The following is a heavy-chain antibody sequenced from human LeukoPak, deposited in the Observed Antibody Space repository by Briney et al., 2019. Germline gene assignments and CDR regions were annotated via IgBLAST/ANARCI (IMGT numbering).Heavy chain of an antibody. CDR3: GSGDRWTGPHY. CDR2: IYYSGST. D-gene: IGHD3/OR15-3a*01. J-gene: IGHJ4*02. Sequence: PSETLSLTCTVSGGSISSGGYYWSWIRQHPGKGLEWIGYIYYSGSTYYNPSLKSRVTISVDTSKNQFSLKLSSVTAADTAVYYCGSGDRWTGPHYWGQGTLVTVSS. V-gene: IGHV4-31*03. CDR1: GGSISSGGYY.